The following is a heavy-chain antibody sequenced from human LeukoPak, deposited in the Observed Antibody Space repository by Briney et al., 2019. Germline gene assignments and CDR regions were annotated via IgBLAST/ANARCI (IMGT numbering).Heavy chain of an antibody. Sequence: PSETLSLTCTVSGGSIRSDFWSWIRQPPGKGLEWIGYIYYSGSTNYNPSLKSRVTISVDTSKNQFSLKLSSVTAADTAVYYCARGRRGYCSSTSCYELSYWGQGTLVTVSS. D-gene: IGHD2-2*01. J-gene: IGHJ4*02. CDR1: GGSIRSDF. CDR3: ARGRRGYCSSTSCYELSY. CDR2: IYYSGST. V-gene: IGHV4-59*12.